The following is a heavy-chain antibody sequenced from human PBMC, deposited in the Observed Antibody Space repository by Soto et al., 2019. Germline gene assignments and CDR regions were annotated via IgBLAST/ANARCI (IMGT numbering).Heavy chain of an antibody. D-gene: IGHD5-12*01. CDR2: IIPILGIA. V-gene: IGHV1-69*02. Sequence: QVQLVQSGAEVKKPGSSVKVSCKASGGTFSSYTISWVRQAPGQGLEWMGRIIPILGIANYAQKFQGRVTITSDKFTSSAYMELSSLRSEDTAVYYCARYRGDGYERVWGQGTLVTVSS. CDR1: GGTFSSYT. J-gene: IGHJ4*02. CDR3: ARYRGDGYERV.